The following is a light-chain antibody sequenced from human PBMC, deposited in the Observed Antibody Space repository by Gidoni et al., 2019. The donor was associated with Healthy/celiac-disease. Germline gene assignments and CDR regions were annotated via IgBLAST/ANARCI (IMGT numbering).Light chain of an antibody. CDR1: QSVSSSY. J-gene: IGKJ3*01. CDR3: QQYGSSPLT. V-gene: IGKV3-20*01. CDR2: GAS. Sequence: EKVLTQSPGTLSFSPGERATLSCRASQSVSSSYLAWYQQKPGQAPRLLIYGASSRATGIPDRFRGSGSGTDFTLTISRLELEDFAVYYCQQYGSSPLTFGPGTKVDI.